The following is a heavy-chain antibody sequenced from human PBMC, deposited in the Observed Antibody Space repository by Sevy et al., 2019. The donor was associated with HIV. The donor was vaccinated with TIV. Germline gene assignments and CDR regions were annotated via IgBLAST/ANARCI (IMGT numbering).Heavy chain of an antibody. CDR1: GGSISSYY. CDR3: ARLRCSSTSCYYYYMDV. CDR2: IYYSGST. Sequence: SETLSLTCTVSGGSISSYYWSWIRQPPGKGLEWIGYIYYSGSTNYNPSLKSRVTISVDTSKNQFSLKLSPVTAADTAVYYCARLRCSSTSCYYYYMDVWGKGTTVTVSS. V-gene: IGHV4-59*08. J-gene: IGHJ6*03. D-gene: IGHD2-2*01.